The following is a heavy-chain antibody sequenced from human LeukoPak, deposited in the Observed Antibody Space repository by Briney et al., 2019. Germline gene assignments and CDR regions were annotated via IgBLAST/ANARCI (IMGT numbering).Heavy chain of an antibody. CDR3: ARDGANYDILTGYFH. Sequence: GGSLRLSCAASGFTFSSYSMNWVRQAPGKGLEWVSSISSSSSYIYYADSVKGRFTISRDNAKNSQYLQMNSLRAEDTAVYYCARDGANYDILTGYFHWGQGTLVTVSS. CDR2: ISSSSSYI. D-gene: IGHD3-9*01. V-gene: IGHV3-21*01. J-gene: IGHJ4*02. CDR1: GFTFSSYS.